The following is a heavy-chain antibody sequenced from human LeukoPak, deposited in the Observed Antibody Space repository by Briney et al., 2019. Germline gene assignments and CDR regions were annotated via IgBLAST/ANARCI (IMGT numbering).Heavy chain of an antibody. J-gene: IGHJ4*02. D-gene: IGHD3-10*01. CDR3: AKDPPSGFGEFYFDY. Sequence: GGSLRLSCAASGFTFSSYAMSWVRQAPGKGLEWVSAISGSGGSAYYADSVKGRFTISRDNSKNTLYLQMNSLRAEDTAVYYCAKDPPSGFGEFYFDYWGQGTLVTVSS. V-gene: IGHV3-23*01. CDR2: ISGSGGSA. CDR1: GFTFSSYA.